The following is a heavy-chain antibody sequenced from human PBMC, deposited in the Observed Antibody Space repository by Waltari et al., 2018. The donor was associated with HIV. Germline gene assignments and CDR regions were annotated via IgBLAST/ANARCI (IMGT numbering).Heavy chain of an antibody. CDR2: ITPIFKTT. CDR3: ARNGDYAPAY. CDR1: GDTFRTYT. V-gene: IGHV1-69*01. Sequence: QVQLVQSGAEVKKPEASVKVSCRASGDTFRTYTISWVRQAPGQGLEWMGGITPIFKTTKYAQKFQGRVTLTADESTRTTYMELTSLRSDDTAMYYCARNGDYAPAYWGQGTLVTVSS. D-gene: IGHD4-17*01. J-gene: IGHJ4*02.